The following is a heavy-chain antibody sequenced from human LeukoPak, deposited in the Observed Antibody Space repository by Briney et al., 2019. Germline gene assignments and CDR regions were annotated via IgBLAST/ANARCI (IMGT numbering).Heavy chain of an antibody. Sequence: GGSLRLSCTASGFTFNDYWMTWVRQTPGKGLEWLANINEDGSAKNYVDSVKGRFTISRDNAVNSLYLQMNSLRAEDTAMYYCARQLGEARGAFDIWGQGTMVTVSS. D-gene: IGHD3-10*01. CDR2: INEDGSAK. CDR1: GFTFNDYW. J-gene: IGHJ3*02. CDR3: ARQLGEARGAFDI. V-gene: IGHV3-7*01.